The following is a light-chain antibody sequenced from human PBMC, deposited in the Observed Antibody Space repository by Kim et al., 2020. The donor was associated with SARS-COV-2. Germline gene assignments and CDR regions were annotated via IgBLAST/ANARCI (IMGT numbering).Light chain of an antibody. CDR1: QSVSSN. CDR2: GAS. CDR3: QQYNNWPLT. Sequence: AQGERATLSGRASQSVSSNLAWYQQKPGQAPRLLISGASTRATGIPARFSGSGSGTEFTLTISSLQSEDFAVYYCQQYNNWPLTFGGGTKVDIK. V-gene: IGKV3-15*01. J-gene: IGKJ4*01.